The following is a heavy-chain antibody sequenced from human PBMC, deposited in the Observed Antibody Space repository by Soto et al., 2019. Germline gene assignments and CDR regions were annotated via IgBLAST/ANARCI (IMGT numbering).Heavy chain of an antibody. Sequence: SETLSLTCTVAGGSISSYYWCWIRQPPGKGLEWIGYIYYSGSTNYNPSLKSRVTISVDTSKNQFSLKLSSVTAADTAVYYCARPYYGSGSYRYYYYYGMDVWGQGTTVTVSS. J-gene: IGHJ6*02. V-gene: IGHV4-59*12. D-gene: IGHD3-10*01. CDR3: ARPYYGSGSYRYYYYYGMDV. CDR1: GGSISSYY. CDR2: IYYSGST.